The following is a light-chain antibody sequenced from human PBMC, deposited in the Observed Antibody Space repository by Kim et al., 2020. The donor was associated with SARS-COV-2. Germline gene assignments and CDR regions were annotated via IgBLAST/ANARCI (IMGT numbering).Light chain of an antibody. CDR3: SSYATTRSYV. V-gene: IGLV2-14*03. J-gene: IGLJ1*01. Sequence: QSALTQPASVSGSPGQSITISCTGTSSDVGAYNYVSWYQHHPGKAPKPMIFDVNNRPSGLSNRFSGSKSGNTASLTISGLQAEDEADYYCSSYATTRSYVFGTGTKVTVL. CDR1: SSDVGAYNY. CDR2: DVN.